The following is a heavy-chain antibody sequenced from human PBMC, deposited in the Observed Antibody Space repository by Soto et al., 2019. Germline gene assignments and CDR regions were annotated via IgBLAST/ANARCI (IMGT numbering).Heavy chain of an antibody. CDR2: ISWNSGSI. CDR1: GFTFDDYG. Sequence: GGSLRLSCAASGFTFDDYGMHWVRQAPGKGLEWVSGISWNSGSIGYADSVKGRFTISRDNAKNSLYLQMNSLRAEDTALYYCAKDLYGDYAYYYYMDVWGKGTTVTVSS. J-gene: IGHJ6*03. V-gene: IGHV3-9*01. CDR3: AKDLYGDYAYYYYMDV. D-gene: IGHD4-17*01.